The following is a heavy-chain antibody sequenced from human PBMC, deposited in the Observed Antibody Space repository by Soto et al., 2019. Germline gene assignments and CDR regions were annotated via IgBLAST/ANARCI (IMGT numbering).Heavy chain of an antibody. V-gene: IGHV3-11*01. CDR1: GFTFSDHY. CDR3: ARVPYGYIWGGAWYFDL. J-gene: IGHJ2*01. D-gene: IGHD3-16*01. Sequence: QVQLVESGGGLVKPGGSLRLSCAASGFTFSDHYITWIRQAPGKGLEWVAYISSPGTTIYYADSVKGRFSISRDNTVNSMFLQMSSLRADDTAVYYCARVPYGYIWGGAWYFDLWGRGTLVTVST. CDR2: ISSPGTTI.